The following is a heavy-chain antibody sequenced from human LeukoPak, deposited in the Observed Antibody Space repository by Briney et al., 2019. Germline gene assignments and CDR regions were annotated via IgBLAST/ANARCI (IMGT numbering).Heavy chain of an antibody. CDR2: INPNSGGT. CDR1: GYTFTGYY. CDR3: ARGISSLLLWLNAFDI. J-gene: IGHJ3*02. D-gene: IGHD3-10*01. V-gene: IGHV1-2*04. Sequence: ASVRVSGTASGYTFTGYYMHWVRQAPGQGLEWMGWINPNSGGTNYAQKFQGWVTMTRDTSISTAYMELSRLRSDDTAVYYCARGISSLLLWLNAFDIWGQGTMVTVSS.